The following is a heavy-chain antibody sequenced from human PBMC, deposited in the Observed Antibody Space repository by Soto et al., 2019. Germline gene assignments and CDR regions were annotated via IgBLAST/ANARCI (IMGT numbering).Heavy chain of an antibody. CDR3: ARSGYSSSSPALGSWYYQWDY. J-gene: IGHJ4*02. D-gene: IGHD6-6*01. CDR2: ISAYNGNT. Sequence: ASVKVSCKASGYTFTNYGISWVRQAPGQGLEWMGWISAYNGNTNYAQKLQGRVTMTIDTSTSTTYMELRSLRSDDTAVYYCARSGYSSSSPALGSWYYQWDYWGQGTLVTVS. V-gene: IGHV1-18*01. CDR1: GYTFTNYG.